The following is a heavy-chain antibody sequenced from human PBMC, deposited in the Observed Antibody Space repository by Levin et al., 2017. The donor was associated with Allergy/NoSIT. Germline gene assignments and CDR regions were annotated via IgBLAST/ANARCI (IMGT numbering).Heavy chain of an antibody. V-gene: IGHV1-18*01. D-gene: IGHD4-17*01. CDR3: ARDTNDLPTVTNSYYYDYGMDG. CDR2: ISAYNGNT. CDR1: GYTFTSYG. J-gene: IGHJ6*02. Sequence: GESLKISCKASGYTFTSYGISWVRQAPGQGLEWMGWISAYNGNTNYAQKLQGRVTMTTDTSTSTAYMELRSLRSDDTAVYYCARDTNDLPTVTNSYYYDYGMDGWGQGTTVTVSS.